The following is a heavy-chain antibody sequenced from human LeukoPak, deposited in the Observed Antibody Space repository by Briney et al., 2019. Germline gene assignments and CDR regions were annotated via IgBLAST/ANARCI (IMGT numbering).Heavy chain of an antibody. V-gene: IGHV4-31*03. Sequence: SETLSLTCTVSGGSISSGGYYWSWIRQHPGKGLEWIGYIYYSGSTYYNPSLKSRVTISVDTSKNQFSLKLSSVTAADTAVYYCARDNYCSGGSCSNWFDPWGQGTLVTVSS. CDR1: GGSISSGGYY. CDR2: IYYSGST. J-gene: IGHJ5*02. D-gene: IGHD2-15*01. CDR3: ARDNYCSGGSCSNWFDP.